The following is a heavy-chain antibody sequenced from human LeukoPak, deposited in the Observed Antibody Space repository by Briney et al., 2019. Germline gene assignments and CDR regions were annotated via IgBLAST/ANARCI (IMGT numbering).Heavy chain of an antibody. Sequence: PSETLSLTCTVSGRCISSYYWSWIRQPPGKGLEWIGYIYTSGSTNYNPSLKSRVTISVDTSKNQFSLKLSSVTAADTAVYYCARHWGKYSSVDPWGQGTLVTVSS. CDR2: IYTSGST. J-gene: IGHJ5*02. D-gene: IGHD6-25*01. CDR1: GRCISSYY. V-gene: IGHV4-4*09. CDR3: ARHWGKYSSVDP.